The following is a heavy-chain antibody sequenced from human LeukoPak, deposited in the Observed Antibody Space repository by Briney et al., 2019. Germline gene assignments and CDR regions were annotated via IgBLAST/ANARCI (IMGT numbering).Heavy chain of an antibody. CDR1: GFTFSSYA. CDR2: ISSGSGGST. J-gene: IGHJ1*01. Sequence: QTGGSLRLSCAASGFTFSSYAMSWVRQAPGKGLEWVSVISSGSGGSTYYADSVKGRFTISRDNSKHTLYLQMNSLRAEDTAVYYCAKRYDFWSGYDTAEYFQHWGQGTLVTVSS. CDR3: AKRYDFWSGYDTAEYFQH. V-gene: IGHV3-23*01. D-gene: IGHD3-3*01.